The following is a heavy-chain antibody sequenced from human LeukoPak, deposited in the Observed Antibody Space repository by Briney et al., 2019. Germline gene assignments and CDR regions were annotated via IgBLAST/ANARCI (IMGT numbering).Heavy chain of an antibody. CDR2: IYYSGST. CDR3: ARNDSSGYFDY. D-gene: IGHD3-22*01. Sequence: PSETLSLTCAVSGYSISSGYYWGWIRQPPGKRLEWTGSIYYSGSTHYNPSLKSRVTISVDTSKNQFSLRLSSVTAADTAVYYCARNDSSGYFDYWGQGTLVTVSS. J-gene: IGHJ4*02. CDR1: GYSISSGYY. V-gene: IGHV4-38-2*01.